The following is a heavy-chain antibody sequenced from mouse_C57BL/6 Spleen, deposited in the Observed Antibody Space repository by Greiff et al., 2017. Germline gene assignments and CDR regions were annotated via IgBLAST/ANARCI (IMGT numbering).Heavy chain of an antibody. V-gene: IGHV1-82*01. J-gene: IGHJ2*01. CDR2: IYPGDGDT. CDR3: ARRGPPYDLDY. CDR1: GYAFSSSW. D-gene: IGHD2-14*01. Sequence: QVQLQESGPELVKPGASVKISCKASGYAFSSSWMNWVKQRPGKGLEWIGRIYPGDGDTNYNGKFKGKATLTADKSSSTAYMQLSSLTSEDSAVYYCARRGPPYDLDYWGQGTTLTVSS.